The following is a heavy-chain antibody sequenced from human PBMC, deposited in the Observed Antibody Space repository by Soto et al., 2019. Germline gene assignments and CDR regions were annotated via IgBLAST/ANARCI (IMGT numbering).Heavy chain of an antibody. V-gene: IGHV3-9*01. D-gene: IGHD2-15*01. CDR3: AKDKGTVVAEDAFDI. Sequence: EVPLVESGGGLVQPGRSLRLSCAASGFTFDDYAMHWVRQAPGKGLEWVSGISWNSGSIGYADSVKGRFTISRDNAKNSLYLQMNSLRAEDTALYYCAKDKGTVVAEDAFDIWGQGTMVTVSS. CDR2: ISWNSGSI. J-gene: IGHJ3*02. CDR1: GFTFDDYA.